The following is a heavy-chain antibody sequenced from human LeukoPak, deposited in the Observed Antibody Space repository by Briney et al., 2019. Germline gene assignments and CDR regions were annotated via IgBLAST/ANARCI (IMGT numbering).Heavy chain of an antibody. CDR3: ARGLRRWFRELTNWFDP. D-gene: IGHD3-10*01. V-gene: IGHV1-8*01. CDR2: MNPNSGNT. J-gene: IGHJ5*02. CDR1: GYTFTSYD. Sequence: GASVKVSCKASGYTFTSYDINWVRQATGQGLEWMGWMNPNSGNTGYAQKFQGRVTMTRNTSISTAYMELSSLRSEDTAAYYCARGLRRWFRELTNWFDPWGQGTLVTVSS.